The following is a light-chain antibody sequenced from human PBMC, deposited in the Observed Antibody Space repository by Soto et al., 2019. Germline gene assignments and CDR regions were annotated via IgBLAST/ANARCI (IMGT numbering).Light chain of an antibody. CDR3: CSYASSSTWV. CDR2: EVS. V-gene: IGLV2-23*02. J-gene: IGLJ3*02. Sequence: QSVLTQPASVSGSPGQSITISCTRTSNDVGSYNLVSWYQQHPGKAPKLMIYEVSKRPSGVSNRFSGSKSGNTASLTISGLQAEDEADYYCCSYASSSTWVFGGGTKVTVL. CDR1: SNDVGSYNL.